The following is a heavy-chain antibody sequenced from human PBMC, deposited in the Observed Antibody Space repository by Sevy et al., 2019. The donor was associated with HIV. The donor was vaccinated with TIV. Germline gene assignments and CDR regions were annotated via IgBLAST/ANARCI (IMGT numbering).Heavy chain of an antibody. Sequence: GGSLRLSCAASGFTFSSYAMSWVRQAPGKGLEWVSAISGSGGSTYYADSVKGRFTISRDNPKSTLYLQMNSLRAEDTAVYYCAKVDIVVVVAATTRFGDSTGRYFDYWGQGTLVTVSS. CDR3: AKVDIVVVVAATTRFGDSTGRYFDY. D-gene: IGHD2-15*01. J-gene: IGHJ4*02. CDR1: GFTFSSYA. CDR2: ISGSGGST. V-gene: IGHV3-23*01.